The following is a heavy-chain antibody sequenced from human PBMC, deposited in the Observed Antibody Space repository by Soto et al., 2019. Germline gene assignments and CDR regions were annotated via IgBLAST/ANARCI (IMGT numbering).Heavy chain of an antibody. Sequence: ETLSLTCAVYGGSFSGYYWSWIRQPPGKGLEWIGEINHSGSTNYNPSLKSRVTISVDTSKNQFSLKLSSVTAADTAVYYCARSIPYDYVWGSYRYKFGAFDIWGQGTMVTVSS. V-gene: IGHV4-34*01. CDR2: INHSGST. CDR1: GGSFSGYY. D-gene: IGHD3-16*02. CDR3: ARSIPYDYVWGSYRYKFGAFDI. J-gene: IGHJ3*02.